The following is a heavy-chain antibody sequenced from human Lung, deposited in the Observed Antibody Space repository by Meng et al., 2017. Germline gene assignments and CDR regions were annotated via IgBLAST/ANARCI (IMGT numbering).Heavy chain of an antibody. CDR2: IFHSGST. CDR1: GGSMNSSNW. Sequence: QVRLQDAVPALVKPSGILPSTCAVCGGSMNSSNWWSWVRQTPGKGLEWFGEIFHSGSTNYNPPLESRVTISVDKSKNQFSLKVYSVTAADTATYYCARFDISSSGRGDYWGQGILVTVSS. CDR3: ARFDISSSGRGDY. D-gene: IGHD1-26*01. J-gene: IGHJ4*02. V-gene: IGHV4-4*02.